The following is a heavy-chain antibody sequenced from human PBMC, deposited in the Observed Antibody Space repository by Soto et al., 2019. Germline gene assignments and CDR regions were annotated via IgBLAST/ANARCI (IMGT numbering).Heavy chain of an antibody. CDR2: IIPIFGTA. Sequence: QVQLVQSGAEVKKPGSSVKVSCKASGGTFSSYAISWVRQAPGQGLEWRGGIIPIFGTANYAQKFQGRVTITADESTSTAYMELSSLRSEDTAVYYCARGRGYCSGGSCYGFDYWGQGTLVTVSS. D-gene: IGHD2-15*01. V-gene: IGHV1-69*01. CDR3: ARGRGYCSGGSCYGFDY. J-gene: IGHJ4*02. CDR1: GGTFSSYA.